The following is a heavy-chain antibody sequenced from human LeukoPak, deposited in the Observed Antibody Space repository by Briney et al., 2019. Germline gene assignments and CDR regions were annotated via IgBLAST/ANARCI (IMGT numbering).Heavy chain of an antibody. Sequence: GGSLRLSCAASGFTFSSYSMNWVRQAPGKGLEWVSSISSSSSYIYYADSVKGRFTISRDNAKNSLYLQMNSLRAEDTAVYYCARDISVYYDDIWGQGTMVTVSS. CDR1: GFTFSSYS. V-gene: IGHV3-21*01. CDR3: ARDISVYYDDI. J-gene: IGHJ3*02. D-gene: IGHD3-22*01. CDR2: ISSSSSYI.